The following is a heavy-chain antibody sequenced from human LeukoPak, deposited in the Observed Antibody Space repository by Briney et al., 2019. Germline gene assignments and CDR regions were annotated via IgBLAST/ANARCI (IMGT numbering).Heavy chain of an antibody. V-gene: IGHV4-34*01. CDR1: GGSFSDDY. J-gene: IGHJ4*02. CDR2: INHSGST. Sequence: SETLFLTCAVYGGSFSDDYWSWIRQPPGKGLEWIGEINHSGSTNYNPSLKSRVTISVDTSKNQFSLKLNSVTAADTAVYYCARGHCSGGSCYAITFGYWGQGTLVTVSS. D-gene: IGHD2-15*01. CDR3: ARGHCSGGSCYAITFGY.